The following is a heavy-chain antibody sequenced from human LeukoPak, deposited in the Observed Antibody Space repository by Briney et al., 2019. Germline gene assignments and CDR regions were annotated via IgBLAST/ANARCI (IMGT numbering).Heavy chain of an antibody. J-gene: IGHJ4*02. CDR2: ISSSGNT. CDR3: ARPGAGPTHYDFWSGYSSFYFDY. Sequence: SETLSLTCIVSGGSTSGGNYYWGWIRRPPGKGLEWIGGISSSGNTYYNPSLKSRITISVDTSKNHFSLKLSSVTAADTAVYYCARPGAGPTHYDFWSGYSSFYFDYWGQGTLVTVSS. V-gene: IGHV4-39*02. D-gene: IGHD3-3*01. CDR1: GGSTSGGNYY.